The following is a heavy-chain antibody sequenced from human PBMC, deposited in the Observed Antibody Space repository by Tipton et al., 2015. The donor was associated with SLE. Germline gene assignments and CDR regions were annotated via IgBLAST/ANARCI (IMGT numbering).Heavy chain of an antibody. J-gene: IGHJ3*02. D-gene: IGHD4-17*01. CDR3: ASLDYGDYDHAFDI. Sequence: TLSLTCTVSGGSISSYYWSWIRQPPGKGLEWIGYIYNSGSTNCNPSLKSRVTISVDTSKNQFSLKLSSVTAADTAVYYCASLDYGDYDHAFDIWGQGTMVTVSS. CDR1: GGSISSYY. V-gene: IGHV4-59*01. CDR2: IYNSGST.